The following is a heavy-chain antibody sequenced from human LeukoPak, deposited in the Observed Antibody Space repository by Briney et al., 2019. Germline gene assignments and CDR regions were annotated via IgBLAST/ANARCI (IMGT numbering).Heavy chain of an antibody. J-gene: IGHJ4*02. V-gene: IGHV3-30*18. CDR1: GFTFSSYG. CDR2: ISYDGSNK. CDR3: AKFVEWWDY. Sequence: GGSLRLSCAASGFTFSSYGMHWVRQAPGKGLEWVAVISYDGSNKYYADSVKGRFTISRDNSKNTLYLQMNSLRAEDTAVYYCAKFVEWWDYWGQGTLVTVSS. D-gene: IGHD3-3*01.